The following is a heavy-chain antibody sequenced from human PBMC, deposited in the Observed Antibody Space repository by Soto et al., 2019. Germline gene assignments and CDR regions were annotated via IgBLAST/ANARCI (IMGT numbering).Heavy chain of an antibody. CDR1: GYTFTSYY. CDR2: INPSGGST. J-gene: IGHJ4*02. Sequence: ASVKGSCKASGYTFTSYYMHWVRQAPGQGPAWMGIINPSGGSTSYAQKFQGRVTRTRDTSTSTVYMELSSLRSEDTAVYYCPSDVWHLGNGYGFDYWGQGSLVTVSS. V-gene: IGHV1-46*01. D-gene: IGHD6-13*01. CDR3: PSDVWHLGNGYGFDY.